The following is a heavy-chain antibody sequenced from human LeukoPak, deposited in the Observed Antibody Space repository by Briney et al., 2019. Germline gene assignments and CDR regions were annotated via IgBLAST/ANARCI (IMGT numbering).Heavy chain of an antibody. CDR3: ARRDGYCSSTSCYADYYYGMDV. CDR2: IYPGDSDT. D-gene: IGHD2-2*01. CDR1: GYSFTGYW. Sequence: GESLKISCKGPGYSFTGYWIGWVRQMPGKGLEWTGIIYPGDSDTTYSPSFQGQVTISADKSISTAYLQWSSLKASDTAMYYCARRDGYCSSTSCYADYYYGMDVWGQGTTVTVSS. V-gene: IGHV5-51*01. J-gene: IGHJ6*02.